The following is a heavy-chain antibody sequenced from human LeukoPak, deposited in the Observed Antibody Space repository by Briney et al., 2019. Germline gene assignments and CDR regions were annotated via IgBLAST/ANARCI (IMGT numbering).Heavy chain of an antibody. Sequence: GASVKVSCKASGYTFTGYYMHWVRQAPGQGLEWMEWINPNSGGTNYAQKFQGRVTMTRGTSISTAYMELSRLRSDDTAVYYCARESGVTTVTLRAPLDYWGQGTLVTVSS. CDR3: ARESGVTTVTLRAPLDY. CDR1: GYTFTGYY. V-gene: IGHV1-2*02. CDR2: INPNSGGT. J-gene: IGHJ4*02. D-gene: IGHD4-17*01.